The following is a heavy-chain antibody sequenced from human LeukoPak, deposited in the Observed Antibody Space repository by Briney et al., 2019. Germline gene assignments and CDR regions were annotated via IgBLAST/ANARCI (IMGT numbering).Heavy chain of an antibody. V-gene: IGHV4-39*07. CDR1: GGSISSSSYY. J-gene: IGHJ3*02. Sequence: SETLSLTCTVSGGSISSSSYYWGWIRQPPGKGLEWIGSIYYSGSTYYNPSLKSRVTISVDTSKNQFSLKLSSVTAADTAVYYCARVRVGSSSSDAFDIWGQGTMVTVSS. CDR3: ARVRVGSSSSDAFDI. CDR2: IYYSGST. D-gene: IGHD6-13*01.